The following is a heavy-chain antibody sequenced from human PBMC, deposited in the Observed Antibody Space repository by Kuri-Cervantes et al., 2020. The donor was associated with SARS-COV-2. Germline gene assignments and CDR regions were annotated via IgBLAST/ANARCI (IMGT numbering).Heavy chain of an antibody. J-gene: IGHJ6*03. Sequence: GSLRLSCAVYGGSFSGYYWSWIRQPPGKGLEWIGEINHSGSTNYNPSLKSRVTISVDTSKNQFSLKLSSVTAADTAVYYCARCSQYCSSTTCYYYYYYMDVWGKGTTVTVSS. D-gene: IGHD2-2*01. V-gene: IGHV4-34*01. CDR2: INHSGST. CDR3: ARCSQYCSSTTCYYYYYYMDV. CDR1: GGSFSGYY.